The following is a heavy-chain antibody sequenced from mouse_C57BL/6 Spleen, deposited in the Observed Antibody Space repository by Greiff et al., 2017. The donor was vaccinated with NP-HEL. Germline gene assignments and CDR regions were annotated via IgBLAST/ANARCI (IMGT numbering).Heavy chain of an antibody. D-gene: IGHD2-1*01. J-gene: IGHJ2*01. Sequence: VKLQESGAELVRPGASVTLSCKASGYTFTDYEMHWVKQTPVHGLEWIGAIDPETGGTAYNQKFKGKAILTADKSSSTAYMELRSLTSEDSAVYYCTYYYGNYWGQGTTLTVSS. CDR3: TYYYGNY. V-gene: IGHV1-15*01. CDR1: GYTFTDYE. CDR2: IDPETGGT.